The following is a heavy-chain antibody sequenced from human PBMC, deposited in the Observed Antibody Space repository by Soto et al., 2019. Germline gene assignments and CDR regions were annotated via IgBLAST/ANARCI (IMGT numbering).Heavy chain of an antibody. CDR2: IYYSGST. V-gene: IGHV4-39*01. Sequence: SETLSLTCSVSGDSISSSSYYWGWIRQPPGKGLEWIGSIYYSGSTYYKPSLKSRVTISVDTSKNQFSLKLSSVTAADTAVYYCARVPSYYYYGMEVWGQGTTVTVSS. J-gene: IGHJ6*02. CDR1: GDSISSSSYY. CDR3: ARVPSYYYYGMEV.